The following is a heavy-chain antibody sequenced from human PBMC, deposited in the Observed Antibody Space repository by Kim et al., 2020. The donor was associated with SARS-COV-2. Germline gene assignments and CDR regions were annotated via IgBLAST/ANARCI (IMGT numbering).Heavy chain of an antibody. CDR3: ARNLKSYGSGSYSAV. J-gene: IGHJ4*02. Sequence: SETLSLTCAVYGGSFSGYYWSWIRQPPGKGLEWIGEINHSGSTNYNPSLKSRVTISVDTSKNQFSLKLSSVTAADTAVYYCARNLKSYGSGSYSAVWGQGTLVTVSS. V-gene: IGHV4-34*01. D-gene: IGHD3-10*01. CDR2: INHSGST. CDR1: GGSFSGYY.